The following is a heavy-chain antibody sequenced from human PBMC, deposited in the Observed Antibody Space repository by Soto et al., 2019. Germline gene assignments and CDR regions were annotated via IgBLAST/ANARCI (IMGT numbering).Heavy chain of an antibody. Sequence: PGGSLRLSCAASGFTFSSYSMNWARQAPGKGLEWVSYISSSSSTIYYADSVKGRFTISRDNAKNSLYLQMNSLRDEDTAVYYCARESEAYSWFDPWGQGTLVTVSS. V-gene: IGHV3-48*02. CDR1: GFTFSSYS. CDR2: ISSSSSTI. J-gene: IGHJ5*02. CDR3: ARESEAYSWFDP.